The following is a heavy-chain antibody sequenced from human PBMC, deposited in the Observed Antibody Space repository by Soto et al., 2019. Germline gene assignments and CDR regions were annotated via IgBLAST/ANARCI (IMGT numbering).Heavy chain of an antibody. V-gene: IGHV1-18*04. CDR3: ARDTPPTISFYYYGMDV. CDR2: ISAYNGNT. CDR1: GYTFTSYG. Sequence: ASAKVTCKASGYTFTSYGISWVRQAPGQGLEWMGWISAYNGNTNYAQKLQGRVTMTTDTSTSTAYMELRSMRSDDTAVYYCARDTPPTISFYYYGMDVWVQGTTVTVSS. J-gene: IGHJ6*02. D-gene: IGHD5-12*01.